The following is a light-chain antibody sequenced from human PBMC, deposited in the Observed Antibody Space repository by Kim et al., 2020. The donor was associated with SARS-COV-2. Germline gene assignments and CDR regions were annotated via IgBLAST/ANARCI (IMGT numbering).Light chain of an antibody. J-gene: IGKJ4*01. CDR1: QSVSRN. CDR3: QQYNNWPPLT. CDR2: GAS. Sequence: PGERATLSCRASQSVSRNLAWYQQKPGQAPRLLIYGASTRATGIPARFSGSGSGTEFTLTISSLQSEDFAVYYCQQYNNWPPLTFGGGTKVDIK. V-gene: IGKV3-15*01.